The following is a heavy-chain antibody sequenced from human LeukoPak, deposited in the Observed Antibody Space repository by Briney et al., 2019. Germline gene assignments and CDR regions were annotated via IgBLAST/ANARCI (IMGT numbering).Heavy chain of an antibody. CDR2: INHSGST. CDR3: ARGEDDSSGYYYENFDY. J-gene: IGHJ4*02. V-gene: IGHV4-34*01. Sequence: ETLSLTCAVSGGSFSGYYWSWIRQPPGKGLEWIGEINHSGSTNYNPSLKSRVTISVDTSKNQFSLKLSSVTAADTAVYYCARGEDDSSGYYYENFDYWGQGTLVTVSS. CDR1: GGSFSGYY. D-gene: IGHD3-22*01.